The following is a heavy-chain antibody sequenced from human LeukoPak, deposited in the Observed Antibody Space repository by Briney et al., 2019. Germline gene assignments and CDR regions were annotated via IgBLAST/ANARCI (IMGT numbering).Heavy chain of an antibody. CDR2: IWYDGSNK. Sequence: GGSLRLSCAASGFTFSSYGMHWVRQAPGKGLEWVAVIWYDGSNKYYAASVKGRFTISRDNSKNTLYLQMNSLRVEDTAVYYCARRSSSTLYYGMDVWGQGTTVTVSS. CDR3: ARRSSSTLYYGMDV. V-gene: IGHV3-33*01. D-gene: IGHD2-2*01. J-gene: IGHJ6*02. CDR1: GFTFSSYG.